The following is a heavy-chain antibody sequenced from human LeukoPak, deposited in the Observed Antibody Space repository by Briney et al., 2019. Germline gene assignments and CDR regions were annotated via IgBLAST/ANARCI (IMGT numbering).Heavy chain of an antibody. CDR2: INHSGST. CDR3: ARGPPAYDSSGYGPRQRGDRYFDL. D-gene: IGHD3-22*01. V-gene: IGHV4-34*01. J-gene: IGHJ2*01. Sequence: SETLSLTCAVYGRSFSGYYWSWIRQPPGKGLEWIGEINHSGSTNYNPSLKSRVTISVDASKNQFSLKLSSVTAADTAVYYCARGPPAYDSSGYGPRQRGDRYFDLWGRGTLVSVSS. CDR1: GRSFSGYY.